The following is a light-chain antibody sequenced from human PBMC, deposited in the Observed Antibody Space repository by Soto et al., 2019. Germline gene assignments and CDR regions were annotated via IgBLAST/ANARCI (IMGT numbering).Light chain of an antibody. CDR3: QQYYTTPCT. CDR2: LAS. Sequence: DIVMTQSPDSLALSLGERATINCKSRQSVLHSSNYKNYLAWYQQKPGHPPKLLIYLASTREADVHCRFSGGGSGTDFTLNIRSLQAEDVAVYYCQQYYTTPCTFWQGTKLEIK. CDR1: QSVLHSSNYKNY. J-gene: IGKJ2*02. V-gene: IGKV4-1*01.